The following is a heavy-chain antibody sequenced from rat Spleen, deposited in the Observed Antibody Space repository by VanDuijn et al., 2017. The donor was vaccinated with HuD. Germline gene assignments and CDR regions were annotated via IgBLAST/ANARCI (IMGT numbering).Heavy chain of an antibody. CDR2: ITYSGTT. J-gene: IGHJ4*01. D-gene: IGHD4-6*01. V-gene: IGHV3-1*01. CDR3: ARAFATLGPLSFRGYYVMDA. Sequence: EVRLQESGPGLVKPSQSLSLTCSVTGYSITSNYWGWIRQFPGNKMEWVGHITYSGTTAYSPTVKSRISITRDTSKNQFFLQLNSVTTEDTATYYGARAFATLGPLSFRGYYVMDAWGQGTSVTVSS. CDR1: GYSITSNY.